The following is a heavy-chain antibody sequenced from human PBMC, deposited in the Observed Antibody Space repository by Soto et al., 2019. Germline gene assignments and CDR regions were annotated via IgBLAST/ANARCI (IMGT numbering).Heavy chain of an antibody. V-gene: IGHV1-69*01. D-gene: IGHD2-15*01. Sequence: QVQLVQSGAEVKKPGSSVKVSCKASGGTFSSYAISWVRQAPGQGLEWMGGIITIFGTANYAQKFQGRVTITADESTSTAYMELSSLRSEDTAVYYCARARPRGYCSGGSCYYNWFDPWGQGTLVTVSS. J-gene: IGHJ5*02. CDR1: GGTFSSYA. CDR3: ARARPRGYCSGGSCYYNWFDP. CDR2: IITIFGTA.